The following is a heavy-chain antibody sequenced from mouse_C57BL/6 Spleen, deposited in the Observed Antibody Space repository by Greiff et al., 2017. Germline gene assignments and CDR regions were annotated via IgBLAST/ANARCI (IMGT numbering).Heavy chain of an antibody. D-gene: IGHD1-1*01. Sequence: QVQLQQPGAELVKPGASVKLSCKASGYTFTSYWMQWVKQRPGQGLEWIGEIDPSDSYTNYNQKFKGKATLTVDTSSSTAYMQLSSLTSEDSAVYYCARGITTVVATYYYAMDYWGQGTSVTVSS. CDR1: GYTFTSYW. CDR3: ARGITTVVATYYYAMDY. V-gene: IGHV1-50*01. J-gene: IGHJ4*01. CDR2: IDPSDSYT.